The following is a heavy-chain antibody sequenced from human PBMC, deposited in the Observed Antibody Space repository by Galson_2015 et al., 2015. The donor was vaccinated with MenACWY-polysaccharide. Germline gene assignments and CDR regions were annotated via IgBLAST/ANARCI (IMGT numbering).Heavy chain of an antibody. CDR1: GDSITSAGYY. V-gene: IGHV4-31*03. CDR3: AGIPSTMSSFGWFDP. Sequence: LSLTCSVSGDSITSAGYYWTWIRQHPETGLEWIGYILNNGRPKSNPSLRSRVTVSSDTSRNQFSLTLTSVTAADTATYYCAGIPSTMSSFGWFDPWGQGILVTVSS. J-gene: IGHJ5*02. CDR2: ILNNGRP. D-gene: IGHD3-3*01.